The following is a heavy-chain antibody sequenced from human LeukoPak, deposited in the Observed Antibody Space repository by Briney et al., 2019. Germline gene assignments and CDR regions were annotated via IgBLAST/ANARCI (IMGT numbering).Heavy chain of an antibody. CDR3: ARGLISSPDEGFDY. CDR1: GYTFTSYD. D-gene: IGHD6-13*01. Sequence: ASVKVSCKASGYTFTSYDINWVRQATGQGLEWMGWMNPNSGNTGYAQKFQGRVTITRNTSISTAYMELSSLRSEDTAVYYCARGLISSPDEGFDYWGQGTLVTVSS. CDR2: MNPNSGNT. J-gene: IGHJ4*02. V-gene: IGHV1-8*03.